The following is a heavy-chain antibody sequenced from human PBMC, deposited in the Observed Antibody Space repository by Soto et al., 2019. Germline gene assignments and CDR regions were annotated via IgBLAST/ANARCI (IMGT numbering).Heavy chain of an antibody. J-gene: IGHJ4*02. CDR2: ISRSGDRT. Sequence: EVQLVESGEGLVQPGGSLRLSCAASGFTFSRYNIHWIRQAPGKGLEFVSAISRSGDRTYYADSGKGRFTITRDNSKNTVWLQMGSLRAEDMAVYYCARARCSSGQCYYFDYWGRGALVSVSS. V-gene: IGHV3-64*02. CDR3: ARARCSSGQCYYFDY. D-gene: IGHD2-15*01. CDR1: GFTFSRYN.